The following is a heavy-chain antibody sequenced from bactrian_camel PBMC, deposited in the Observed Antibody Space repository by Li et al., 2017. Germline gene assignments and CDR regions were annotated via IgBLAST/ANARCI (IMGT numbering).Heavy chain of an antibody. CDR1: ENTPSTYC. D-gene: IGHD6*01. V-gene: IGHV3S1*01. J-gene: IGHJ4*01. Sequence: HVQLVESGGGSVQSGGSLRLSCAISENTPSTYCMGWLRQAPGKEREGVAATYTLYGTPWYADSVKGRFTISRDNARNTLYLQMNSLQPEDTAMYYCATDRLRRSWAFRWNPHREELTQVTVS. CDR2: TYTLYGTP.